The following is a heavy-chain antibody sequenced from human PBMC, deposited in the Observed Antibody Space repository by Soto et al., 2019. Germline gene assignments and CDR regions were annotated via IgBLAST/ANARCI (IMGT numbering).Heavy chain of an antibody. D-gene: IGHD3-10*01. CDR2: IYWDDDK. J-gene: IGHJ4*02. V-gene: IGHV2-5*02. CDR1: GFSLSTSGVG. CDR3: ARDRGVYDY. Sequence: QITLKESGPTLVKPTQTLTLTCTFSGFSLSTSGVGVGWIRQPPGKALEWLALIYWDDDKRYSPSLKSRLTITKDTSKNQVVRTMTNMDPVDTATYDCARDRGVYDYWGQGTLVTVSS.